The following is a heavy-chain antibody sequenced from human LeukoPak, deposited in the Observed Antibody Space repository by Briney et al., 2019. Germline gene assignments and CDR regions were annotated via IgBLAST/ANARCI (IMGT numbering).Heavy chain of an antibody. D-gene: IGHD5-12*01. CDR3: ARYRGASGYHFDY. CDR1: GGSFSGYY. V-gene: IGHV4-59*01. CDR2: IYYSGST. Sequence: SETLSLTCAVYGGSFSGYYWSWIRQPPGKGLEWIGYIYYSGSTNYRPSLKSRVTISVDTSKNQFSLKLSSVTAADTAVYYCARYRGASGYHFDYWGQGTLVTVSS. J-gene: IGHJ4*02.